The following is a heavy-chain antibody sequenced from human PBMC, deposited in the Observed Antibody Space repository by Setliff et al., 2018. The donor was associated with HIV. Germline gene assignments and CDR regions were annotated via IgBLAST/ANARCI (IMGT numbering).Heavy chain of an antibody. D-gene: IGHD5-12*01. CDR1: GGAFSGYY. CDR3: ATLKMATIYRDFDY. CDR2: INHSGST. J-gene: IGHJ4*02. Sequence: PSETLSLTCAVYGGAFSGYYWSWIRQPPGKGLGWIGEINHSGSTNYNPSLKSRVTISVDTSKNQFSLKLSSVTAADTAVYYCATLKMATIYRDFDYWGQGTLVTVSS. V-gene: IGHV4-34*01.